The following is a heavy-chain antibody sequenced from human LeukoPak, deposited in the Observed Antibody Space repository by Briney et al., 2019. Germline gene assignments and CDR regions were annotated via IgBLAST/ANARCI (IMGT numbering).Heavy chain of an antibody. V-gene: IGHV3-30*02. Sequence: GGSLRLSCAASGFTFSSHAMHWVRQAPGKGLDWVAFIRYDGSNKYYADSVKGRFTISRDNSKNTLYLQMNSLRAEDTAVYYCAKISAAGSDYWGQGTLVTVSS. D-gene: IGHD6-13*01. J-gene: IGHJ4*02. CDR2: IRYDGSNK. CDR3: AKISAAGSDY. CDR1: GFTFSSHA.